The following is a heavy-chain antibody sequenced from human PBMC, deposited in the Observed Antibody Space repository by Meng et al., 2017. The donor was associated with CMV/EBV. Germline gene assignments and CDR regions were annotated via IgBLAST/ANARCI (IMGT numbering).Heavy chain of an antibody. D-gene: IGHD4-11*01. CDR2: ISSSSTI. V-gene: IGHV3-48*04. Sequence: GGSLRLSCAASGFTFSSYSMNWVRQAPGKGLEWVSYISSSSTIYYADSVKGRFTISRDNAKNSLYLQMNSLRAEDTAVYYCAREGPTGAFDIWGQGTMVTVSS. J-gene: IGHJ3*02. CDR3: AREGPTGAFDI. CDR1: GFTFSSYS.